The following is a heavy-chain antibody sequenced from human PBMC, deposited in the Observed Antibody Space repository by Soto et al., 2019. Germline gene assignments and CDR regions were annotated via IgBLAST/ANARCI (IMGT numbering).Heavy chain of an antibody. J-gene: IGHJ6*02. V-gene: IGHV1-3*01. Sequence: ASVKVSCKASGYTFTSYAMHWVRQAPGQRLEWMGWINAGNGNTKYSQKFQGRVTITRDTSASTAYMEMSSLRSEDTAVYYCAQGGDRFRMDVWGQGTTVTVSS. CDR1: GYTFTSYA. CDR2: INAGNGNT. D-gene: IGHD3-10*01. CDR3: AQGGDRFRMDV.